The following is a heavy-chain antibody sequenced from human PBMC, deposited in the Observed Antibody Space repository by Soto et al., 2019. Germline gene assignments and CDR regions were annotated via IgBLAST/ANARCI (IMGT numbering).Heavy chain of an antibody. CDR1: GFTFITYA. CDR2: ISGSGDST. Sequence: EVQLLDSGGGLVQPGGSLRLSCAASGFTFITYAMSWVRQAPGKGLEWVSTISGSGDSTYYANSVKGRFAISRDNSRNTLDLQMNSLRVEDTAVYYCAKGGEGSCSKTSCLYFSAYWGQGTLVTVSS. J-gene: IGHJ4*02. V-gene: IGHV3-23*01. CDR3: AKGGEGSCSKTSCLYFSAY. D-gene: IGHD2-2*01.